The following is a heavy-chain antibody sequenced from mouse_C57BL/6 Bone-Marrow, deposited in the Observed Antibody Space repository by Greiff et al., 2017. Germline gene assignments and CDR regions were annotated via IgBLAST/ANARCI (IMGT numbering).Heavy chain of an antibody. CDR3: ARRGVTTHYYAMDY. V-gene: IGHV5-6*02. CDR2: ISSGGSYT. CDR1: GFTFSSYG. D-gene: IGHD2-2*01. J-gene: IGHJ4*01. Sequence: EVKLMESGGDLVKPGGSLKLSCAASGFTFSSYGMSWVRQTPDKRLEWVATISSGGSYTYYPDSVKGRFTISRDNAKNTLYLQTSSLKSEDTAMYYCARRGVTTHYYAMDYWGQGTSVTVSS.